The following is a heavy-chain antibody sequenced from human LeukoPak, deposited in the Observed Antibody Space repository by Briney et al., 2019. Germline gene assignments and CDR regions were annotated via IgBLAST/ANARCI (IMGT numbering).Heavy chain of an antibody. CDR2: IKQDGSEK. D-gene: IGHD3-22*01. V-gene: IGHV3-7*01. CDR3: ARVGPITMIVVTPYYFDY. J-gene: IGHJ4*02. CDR1: GFTFSSYW. Sequence: GGSLRLSCAASGFTFSSYWMSWVRQAPGKGLEWVANIKQDGSEKYYVDSVKGRFTISRDNAKNPLYLQMNSLRAEDTAVYYCARVGPITMIVVTPYYFDYWGQGTLVTVSS.